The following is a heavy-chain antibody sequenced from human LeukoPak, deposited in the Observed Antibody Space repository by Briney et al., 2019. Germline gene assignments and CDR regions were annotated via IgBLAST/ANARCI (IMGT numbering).Heavy chain of an antibody. CDR1: GYSISSGYY. J-gene: IGHJ3*02. CDR2: IYHSGST. CDR3: AGPRGSSNGAFDI. D-gene: IGHD4-11*01. V-gene: IGHV4-38-2*01. Sequence: SETLFLTCAVSGYSISSGYYWGWIRQPPGKGLEWIGSIYHSGSTYYNPSLKSRVTISVDTSKNQFSLKLSSVTAADTAVYYCAGPRGSSNGAFDIWGQGTMVTVSS.